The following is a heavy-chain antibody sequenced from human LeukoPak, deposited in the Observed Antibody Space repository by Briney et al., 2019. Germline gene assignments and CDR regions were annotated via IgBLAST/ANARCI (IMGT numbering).Heavy chain of an antibody. CDR2: INPNSGGT. J-gene: IGHJ4*02. V-gene: IGHV1-2*02. CDR1: GYTFTGYY. Sequence: ASVKVSCKASGYTFTGYYMHWVRQAPGQGLEWMGWINPNSGGTNYAQKFQGRVTMTRDTSISTAYMELSRLRSDDTAVYYCARGGYYDSSGYYYFDYWGQGTPVTVSS. D-gene: IGHD3-22*01. CDR3: ARGGYYDSSGYYYFDY.